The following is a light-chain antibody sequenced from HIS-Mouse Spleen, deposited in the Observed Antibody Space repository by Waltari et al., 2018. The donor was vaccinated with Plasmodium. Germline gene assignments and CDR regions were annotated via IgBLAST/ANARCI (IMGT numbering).Light chain of an antibody. V-gene: IGLV2-11*01. Sequence: QSALTQPRSVSGSPGQSVTISCTATSRAVGGYNYVSWYQQHPGKAPKLMIYDVSKRPSGVPDRFSGSKSGNTASLTISGLQAEDEADYYCCSYAGSYTYVFGTGTKVTVL. CDR1: SRAVGGYNY. CDR2: DVS. J-gene: IGLJ1*01. CDR3: CSYAGSYTYV.